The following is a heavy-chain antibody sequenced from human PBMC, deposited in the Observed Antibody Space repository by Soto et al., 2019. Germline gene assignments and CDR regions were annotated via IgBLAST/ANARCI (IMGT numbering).Heavy chain of an antibody. CDR3: TTDPLNPHYYYGMDV. CDR2: IKSKTDGGTT. Sequence: PGGSLRLSCAASGFTFSNAWMSWVRQAPGKGLEWVGRIKSKTDGGTTDYAAPVKGRFTISRDDSKNTLYLQMNSLKTEDTAVYYCTTDPLNPHYYYGMDVWGQGTTVTVSS. D-gene: IGHD3-16*02. CDR1: GFTFSNAW. J-gene: IGHJ6*02. V-gene: IGHV3-15*01.